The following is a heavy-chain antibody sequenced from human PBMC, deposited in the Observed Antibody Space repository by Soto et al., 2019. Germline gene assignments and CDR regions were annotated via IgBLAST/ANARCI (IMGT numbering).Heavy chain of an antibody. Sequence: XSWSWILQPPGKGLEWIGYIYHSGSTDYNPSLKSRVTISVDRSKNKFSLKLSSVTAADTAVYYCASSGSQSDAFDIWGQGTMVTVSS. CDR2: IYHSGST. V-gene: IGHV4-30-2*01. CDR3: ASSGSQSDAFDI. D-gene: IGHD3-22*01. CDR1: XS. J-gene: IGHJ3*02.